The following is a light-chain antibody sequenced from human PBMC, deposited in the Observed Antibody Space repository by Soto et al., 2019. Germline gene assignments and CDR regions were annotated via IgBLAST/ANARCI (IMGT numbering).Light chain of an antibody. V-gene: IGKV1-5*01. CDR1: QSISTW. J-gene: IGKJ4*01. CDR3: QQSYSTPLT. CDR2: DAS. Sequence: DIQMTQSPSTLSASVGDRVTITCRASQSISTWLAWYQQKPGKAPNLLIYDASILESGVPSRFSGSGSGTDFTLTISSLQPEDFATYYCQQSYSTPLTFGGRTKVDIK.